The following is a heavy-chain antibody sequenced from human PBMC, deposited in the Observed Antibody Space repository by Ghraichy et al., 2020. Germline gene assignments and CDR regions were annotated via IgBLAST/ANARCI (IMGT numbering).Heavy chain of an antibody. Sequence: ESLNISCTVSGGSISSYYWSWIRQPAGKGLEWIGRIYTSGSTNYNPSLKSRVTMSVDTSKNQFSLKLSSVTAADTAVYYCARVGAEYYFDYWGQGTLVTVSS. D-gene: IGHD3-10*01. CDR1: GGSISSYY. CDR3: ARVGAEYYFDY. J-gene: IGHJ4*02. V-gene: IGHV4-4*07. CDR2: IYTSGST.